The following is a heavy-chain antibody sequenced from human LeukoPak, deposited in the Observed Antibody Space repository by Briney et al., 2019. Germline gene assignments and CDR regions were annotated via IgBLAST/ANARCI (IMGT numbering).Heavy chain of an antibody. CDR2: IYYSGST. Sequence: SETLSLTCTVSGGSISSYYWSWIRQPPGKGLEWIGYIYYSGSTNYNPSLKSRVTISVDTSKNQFSLKLSSVTAADTAVYYCARETYCSGGSCYLNWFDPWGQGTLVTVSS. V-gene: IGHV4-59*12. CDR3: ARETYCSGGSCYLNWFDP. D-gene: IGHD2-15*01. CDR1: GGSISSYY. J-gene: IGHJ5*02.